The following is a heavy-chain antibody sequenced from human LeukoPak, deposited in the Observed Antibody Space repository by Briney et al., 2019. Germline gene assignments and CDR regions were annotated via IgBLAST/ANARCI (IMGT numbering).Heavy chain of an antibody. D-gene: IGHD3-10*01. J-gene: IGHJ4*02. CDR2: ISNNGGTT. CDR3: ARVNGSGSYYDY. Sequence: GGSLRLSCAASGFTFSSYAMHWVRQAPGKGLEYVSAISNNGGTTYYANSVRGRFTISRDNSKNTLYLQMGSLRAEDKAVYYYARVNGSGSYYDYWGQGTLVTVSS. CDR1: GFTFSSYA. V-gene: IGHV3-64*01.